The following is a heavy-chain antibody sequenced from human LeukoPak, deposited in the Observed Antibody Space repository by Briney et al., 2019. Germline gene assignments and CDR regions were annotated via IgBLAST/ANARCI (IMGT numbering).Heavy chain of an antibody. D-gene: IGHD3-3*01. J-gene: IGHJ4*02. CDR2: ISYDGSNK. V-gene: IGHV3-30-3*01. CDR3: ARVTGRITIFGGFDY. CDR1: GFTFSSYA. Sequence: GGFLRLSCAASGFTFSSYAMHWVRQAPGKGLEWVAVISYDGSNKYYADSVKGRFTISRDNSKNTLYLQMNSLRAEDTAVYYCARVTGRITIFGGFDYWGQGTLVTVSS.